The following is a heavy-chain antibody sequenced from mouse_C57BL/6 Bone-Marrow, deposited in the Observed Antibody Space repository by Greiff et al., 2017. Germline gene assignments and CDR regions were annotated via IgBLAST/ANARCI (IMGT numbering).Heavy chain of an antibody. J-gene: IGHJ3*01. CDR1: GYTFTEYT. CDR3: ARHEEGPFYYDYGGAWFAY. D-gene: IGHD2-4*01. Sequence: VQLQQSGAELVKPGASVKLSCKASGYTFTEYTIHWVKQRSGQGLEWIGWFYPGSGSIKYNEKFKDKATLTADKSSSTVYMELSRLTSEDSAVYFCARHEEGPFYYDYGGAWFAYWGQGTLVTVSA. V-gene: IGHV1-62-2*01. CDR2: FYPGSGSI.